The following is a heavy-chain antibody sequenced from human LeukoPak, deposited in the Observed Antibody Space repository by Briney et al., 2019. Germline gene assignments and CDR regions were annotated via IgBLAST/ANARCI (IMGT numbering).Heavy chain of an antibody. CDR3: ARCQSKYFYDRGGFDI. Sequence: SETLSLTCTVSGGSVSTYFWTWIRQPPGKGLEWIGNIYYSGSTNYRPSLKSRATISVDTSRNQFSLRLSSVTAADTAVYYCARCQSKYFYDRGGFDIWGQGTMVTVSS. D-gene: IGHD3-22*01. J-gene: IGHJ3*02. CDR1: GGSVSTYF. CDR2: IYYSGST. V-gene: IGHV4-59*02.